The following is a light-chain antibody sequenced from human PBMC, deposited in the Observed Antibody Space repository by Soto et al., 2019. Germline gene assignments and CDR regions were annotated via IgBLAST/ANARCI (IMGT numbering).Light chain of an antibody. CDR2: GAS. V-gene: IGKV3-20*01. Sequence: EIVLTQSPGTLSLSPGDRATLSCRASQTVSNNYLAWCQQKPGQAPRLLISGASSRATGIPDRFSGSGSATDFTLTISRLEPEDFALYYCQQYGSSPITFGQGTQLEIK. J-gene: IGKJ5*01. CDR1: QTVSNNY. CDR3: QQYGSSPIT.